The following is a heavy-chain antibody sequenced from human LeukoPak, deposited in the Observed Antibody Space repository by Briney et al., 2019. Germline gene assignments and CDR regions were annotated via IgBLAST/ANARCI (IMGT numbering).Heavy chain of an antibody. D-gene: IGHD1-7*01. CDR1: GFTFSSYA. J-gene: IGHJ4*02. CDR3: ASRAGKPGNTPWCFDY. Sequence: PGGSLRLSCAASGFTFSSYAMSWVRQAPGKGPEWVANIKQDGSERNYVDSVKGRSTIARDNTKNSLYLQMTSLRGEDTAVYYCASRAGKPGNTPWCFDYWGQGALVTVSS. CDR2: IKQDGSER. V-gene: IGHV3-7*01.